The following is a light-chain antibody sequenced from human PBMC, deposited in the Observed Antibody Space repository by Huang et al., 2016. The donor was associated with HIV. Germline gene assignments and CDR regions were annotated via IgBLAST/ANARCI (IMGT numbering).Light chain of an antibody. CDR2: ATS. Sequence: DIQMTQSPSSLSASVADRVTITCRASQGIGNSLAWYQQKPERARRPLLYATSTLESGVPSRFSGSGSGTHYTLTINTLQPEDIASYYCQQYHSLPWTFGQGTKVEIK. V-gene: IGKV1-NL1*01. J-gene: IGKJ1*01. CDR1: QGIGNS. CDR3: QQYHSLPWT.